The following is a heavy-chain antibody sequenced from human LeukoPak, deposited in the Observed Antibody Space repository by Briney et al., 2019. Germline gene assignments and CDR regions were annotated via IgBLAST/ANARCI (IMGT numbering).Heavy chain of an antibody. V-gene: IGHV4-59*01. J-gene: IGHJ2*01. Sequence: SETLSLTCTVSGGSISSYYWSWIRQPPGKGLECIGYIYYSGSTNYNPSLKSRVTISVDTSKNQFSLRLSSVTAADTAVYYCARAVDTAMAHWYFDLWGRGTLVTVSS. CDR1: GGSISSYY. CDR2: IYYSGST. D-gene: IGHD5-18*01. CDR3: ARAVDTAMAHWYFDL.